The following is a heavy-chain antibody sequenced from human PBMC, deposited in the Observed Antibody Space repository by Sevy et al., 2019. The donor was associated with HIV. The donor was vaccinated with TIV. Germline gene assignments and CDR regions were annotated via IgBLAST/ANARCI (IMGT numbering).Heavy chain of an antibody. Sequence: GESLKISCAASGLTVSSNYMSWVRQAPGKGLEWVSVIYSGGSTYYADSVKGRFTISRDNSKNTLYLQMNSLRAEDTAVYYCARGMATTNDAFDIWGQGTMVTVSS. CDR3: ARGMATTNDAFDI. V-gene: IGHV3-53*01. J-gene: IGHJ3*02. D-gene: IGHD1-1*01. CDR2: IYSGGST. CDR1: GLTVSSNY.